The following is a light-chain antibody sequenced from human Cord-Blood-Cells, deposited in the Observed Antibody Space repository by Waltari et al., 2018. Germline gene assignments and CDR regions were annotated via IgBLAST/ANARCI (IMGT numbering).Light chain of an antibody. CDR1: QSVLYSSNNKNY. CDR3: QQYYSTPIT. Sequence: DIVMTPSPHPLAVSLGLGATLTLTSSQSVLYSSNNKNYLAWYQQKPGQPPKLLIYWASTRESGVPDRFSGSGSGTDFTLTISSLQAEDVAVYYCQQYYSTPITFGQGTRLEIK. V-gene: IGKV4-1*01. CDR2: WAS. J-gene: IGKJ5*01.